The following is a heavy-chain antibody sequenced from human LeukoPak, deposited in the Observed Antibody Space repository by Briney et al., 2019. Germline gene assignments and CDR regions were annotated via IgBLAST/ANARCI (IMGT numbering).Heavy chain of an antibody. CDR3: ARFGRYGSGSYYPDY. CDR2: ISSSSSNI. J-gene: IGHJ4*02. Sequence: GGSLRLSCTASGFTFSSYSMNWVRQAPGKGLEWVSPISSSSSNIYYADSVKGRFTISRDNAKNSLYLQMNSLRAEDTAVYYCARFGRYGSGSYYPDYWGQGTLVTVSS. V-gene: IGHV3-21*01. D-gene: IGHD3-10*01. CDR1: GFTFSSYS.